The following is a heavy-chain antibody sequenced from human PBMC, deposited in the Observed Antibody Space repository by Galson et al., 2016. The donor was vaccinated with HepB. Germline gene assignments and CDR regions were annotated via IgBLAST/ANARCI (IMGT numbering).Heavy chain of an antibody. Sequence: SLRLSCAASGFTFRTYTFNWVRQAPGKGLEWVSSISHSSSGAYYADSVKGRFTISRDNSNNTLYLQMNSLRAEDTAVYYCAKVIPSTIIIINALDYWGQGILVIVSS. CDR2: ISHSSSGA. D-gene: IGHD3-16*01. J-gene: IGHJ4*02. CDR1: GFTFRTYT. CDR3: AKVIPSTIIIINALDY. V-gene: IGHV3-23*01.